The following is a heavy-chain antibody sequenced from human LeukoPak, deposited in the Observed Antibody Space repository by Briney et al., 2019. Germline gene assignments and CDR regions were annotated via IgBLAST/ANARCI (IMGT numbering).Heavy chain of an antibody. CDR2: INHSGGT. CDR1: GGSFSGYY. Sequence: SETLSLTCAVYGGSFSGYYWSWIRQPPGKGLEWIGEINHSGGTNYNPSLKGRVTISVDTSKNQFYLKLSSVTAADTAVYYCARGTPKIHCSGGSCYSEGDAFDIWGQGTMVTVSS. J-gene: IGHJ3*02. D-gene: IGHD2-15*01. V-gene: IGHV4-34*01. CDR3: ARGTPKIHCSGGSCYSEGDAFDI.